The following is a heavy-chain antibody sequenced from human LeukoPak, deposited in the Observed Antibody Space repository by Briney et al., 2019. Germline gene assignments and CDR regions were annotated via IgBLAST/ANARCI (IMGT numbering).Heavy chain of an antibody. V-gene: IGHV4-59*01. J-gene: IGHJ6*04. Sequence: PSETLSLTCTVSGGSISSYYWSWIRQPPGKGLEWIGYIYYSGSTNYNPSLKSRVTISVDTSKNQFSLKLRSVTAADTAVYYCARDNRVRGVKNGMDVWGKGTTVTVSS. CDR2: IYYSGST. CDR1: GGSISSYY. CDR3: ARDNRVRGVKNGMDV. D-gene: IGHD3-10*01.